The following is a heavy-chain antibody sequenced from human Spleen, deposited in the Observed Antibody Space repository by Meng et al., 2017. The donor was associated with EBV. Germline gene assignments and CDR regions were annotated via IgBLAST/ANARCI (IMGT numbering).Heavy chain of an antibody. Sequence: VQVRWPPPGVVQRSGTLSLSGGVSGGSISSINWWTWVRQPPGKGLEWIGEVFHRGSTNYNPSLKSRVTISIDKSKNQFSLNLTSVAATDTAVYYCARKSEGQWLAHFDYWGQGTLVTVSS. D-gene: IGHD6-19*01. V-gene: IGHV4-4*02. CDR3: ARKSEGQWLAHFDY. J-gene: IGHJ4*02. CDR2: VFHRGST. CDR1: GGSISSINW.